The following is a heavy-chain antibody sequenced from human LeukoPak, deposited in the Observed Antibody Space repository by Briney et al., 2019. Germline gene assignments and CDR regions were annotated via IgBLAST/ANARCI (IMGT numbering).Heavy chain of an antibody. D-gene: IGHD3-16*01. CDR3: AGWGGAVRGLPRHTFDY. V-gene: IGHV5-51*01. J-gene: IGHJ4*02. CDR2: IYPGDSDT. Sequence: GESLKISCKGSGYSFTNYWIAWVRQMPGKGLEWMGIIYPGDSDTRYSPSFQGQVTISADKSISTAYLQWSSLKASNTAMYYCAGWGGAVRGLPRHTFDYWGQGTLVTVSS. CDR1: GYSFTNYW.